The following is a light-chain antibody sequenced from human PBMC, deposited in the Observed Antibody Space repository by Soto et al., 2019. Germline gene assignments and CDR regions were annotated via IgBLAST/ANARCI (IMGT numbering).Light chain of an antibody. J-gene: IGLJ3*02. CDR3: QSYDSSLSGWV. Sequence: QAVVTQPPSVSGSPGQKVTISCTRSSSNIGAAYDVHWYQHLPGTAPKLLIYGNNNRPSGVPDRFSGSKSGTSASLAITGLHAEDEADYYCQSYDSSLSGWVFGGGTKLTVL. V-gene: IGLV1-40*01. CDR2: GNN. CDR1: SSNIGAAYD.